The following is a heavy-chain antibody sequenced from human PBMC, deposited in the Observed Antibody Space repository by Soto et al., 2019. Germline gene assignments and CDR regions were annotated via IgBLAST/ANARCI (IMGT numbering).Heavy chain of an antibody. CDR3: ARINSRGWYYYYYGMDV. CDR1: GYTFTGYY. D-gene: IGHD6-19*01. J-gene: IGHJ6*02. Sequence: ASVKVSCKASGYTFTGYYMHWVRQAPGQGLEWMGWINANSGGTNYAQKFQGRVTMTRDTSISTAYMELSRLRSDDTAVYYVARINSRGWYYYYYGMDVWGQGTTVTVSS. V-gene: IGHV1-2*02. CDR2: INANSGGT.